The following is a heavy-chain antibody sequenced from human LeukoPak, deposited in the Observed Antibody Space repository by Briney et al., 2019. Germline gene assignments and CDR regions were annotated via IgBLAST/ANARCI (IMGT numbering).Heavy chain of an antibody. D-gene: IGHD2-8*01. J-gene: IGHJ4*02. V-gene: IGHV3-7*03. CDR2: IKQDGSEK. CDR3: ARDRRQFCTNGVCYTHYFDY. CDR1: GFTFSSYW. Sequence: GGSLRLSCAASGFTFSSYWMSWVRQAPGKGLEWVANIKQDGSEKYYVDSVKGRFTISRDNAKNSLYLQMNSLRAEDTALYYCARDRRQFCTNGVCYTHYFDYWGQGTLVTVSS.